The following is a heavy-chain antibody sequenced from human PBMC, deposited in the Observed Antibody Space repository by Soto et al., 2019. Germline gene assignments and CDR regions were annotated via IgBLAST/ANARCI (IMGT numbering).Heavy chain of an antibody. V-gene: IGHV3-30-3*01. CDR2: ISYAGTNK. J-gene: IGHJ4*02. CDR3: ARDPKTSGGQHWAFNYFDS. Sequence: QVQLVESGGGVVQPGRSLRLSCAASGFSFSISPMHWVRQAQGKGPEWVAVISYAGTNKLYADSVKGRFTISRDNSKSTLYLQVDSLGPEDAAVYYCARDPKTSGGQHWAFNYFDSWGQGTLVTVSS. CDR1: GFSFSISP. D-gene: IGHD7-27*01.